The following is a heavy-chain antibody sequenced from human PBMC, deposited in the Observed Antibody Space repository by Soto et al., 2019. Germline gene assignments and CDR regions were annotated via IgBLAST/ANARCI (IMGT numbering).Heavy chain of an antibody. CDR1: GFSLSTSGVG. Sequence: SGPTLVNPTQTLTLTCTFSGFSLSTSGVGVGWIRQPPGKALEWLALIYWDDDKRYSPSLKSRLTITKDTSKNQVVLTMTNMDPVDTATYYGARSLPLLTYYYDSSVHNLFDPWGQGTLVTVSS. CDR3: ARSLPLLTYYYDSSVHNLFDP. J-gene: IGHJ5*02. V-gene: IGHV2-5*02. CDR2: IYWDDDK. D-gene: IGHD3-22*01.